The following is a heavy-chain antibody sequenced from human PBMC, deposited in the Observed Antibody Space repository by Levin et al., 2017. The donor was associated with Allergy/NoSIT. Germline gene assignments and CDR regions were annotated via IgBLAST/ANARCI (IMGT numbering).Heavy chain of an antibody. D-gene: IGHD3-10*01. V-gene: IGHV6-1*01. Sequence: SQTLSLTYAISVDTVSNNIAAWHWIRQSPSRGLEWLGRTYYRSKWYYDYAVSVKSRITISPDTSKNQLSLQLNSVTPEDTAVYFCARDPGVNAFDIWGQGTMVTVSS. J-gene: IGHJ3*02. CDR3: ARDPGVNAFDI. CDR1: VDTVSNNIAA. CDR2: TYYRSKWYY.